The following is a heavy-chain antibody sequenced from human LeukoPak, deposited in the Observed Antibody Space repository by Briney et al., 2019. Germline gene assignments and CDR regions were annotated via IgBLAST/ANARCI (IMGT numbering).Heavy chain of an antibody. Sequence: ASVKVSCKASGYTFTGYYMHWVRQAPGQGLEWMGWISAYNGNTNYAQKLQGRVTMTTDTSTSTAYMELRSLRSDDTAVYYCARDPDVGYPWGQGTLVTVSS. D-gene: IGHD6-13*01. CDR1: GYTFTGYY. CDR3: ARDPDVGYP. CDR2: ISAYNGNT. V-gene: IGHV1-18*04. J-gene: IGHJ4*02.